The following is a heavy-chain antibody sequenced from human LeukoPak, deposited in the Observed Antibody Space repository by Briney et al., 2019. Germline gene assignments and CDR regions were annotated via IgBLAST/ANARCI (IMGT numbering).Heavy chain of an antibody. CDR2: FYTSGST. J-gene: IGHJ3*02. CDR1: GGSLSSGNSY. CDR3: AGAYCGGDCYSGRTFDI. Sequence: SQTLSLTCTVSGGSLSSGNSYWNWIRQPAGKGLEWIGRFYTSGSTKYNPSLKSRVTISVDKSKNQFSLKLSSVTAADTAVYYCAGAYCGGDCYSGRTFDIWGQGTMVTVPS. D-gene: IGHD2-21*02. V-gene: IGHV4-61*02.